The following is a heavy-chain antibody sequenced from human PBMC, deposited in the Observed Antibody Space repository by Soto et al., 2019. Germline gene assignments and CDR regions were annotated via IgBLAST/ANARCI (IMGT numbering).Heavy chain of an antibody. CDR3: ARVNYDSSGYYRTGAFDI. V-gene: IGHV3-33*01. Sequence: GGSLRLSCAASGFTFSSYGMHWVRQAPGKGLEWVAVIWYDGSNKYHADSVKGRFTISRDNSKNTLYLQMNSLRAEDTAVYYCARVNYDSSGYYRTGAFDIWGQGTMVTVSS. J-gene: IGHJ3*02. D-gene: IGHD3-22*01. CDR2: IWYDGSNK. CDR1: GFTFSSYG.